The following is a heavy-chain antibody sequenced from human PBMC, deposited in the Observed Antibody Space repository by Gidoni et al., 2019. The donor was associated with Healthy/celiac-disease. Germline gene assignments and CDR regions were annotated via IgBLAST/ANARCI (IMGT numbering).Heavy chain of an antibody. V-gene: IGHV3-64D*06. D-gene: IGHD6-19*01. CDR3: VKPGWYGNY. J-gene: IGHJ4*02. CDR2: ISSNGGTT. CDR1: GFTFSSYA. Sequence: EVQLVESGGGLFQPGGSLRLSFSASGFTFSSYAMHWVRQAPAKGLEYFSAISSNGGTTYYADSVKGRFTISRDNSKNTLDLQMSSLRAEDTAVYYCVKPGWYGNYWGQGTLVTVSS.